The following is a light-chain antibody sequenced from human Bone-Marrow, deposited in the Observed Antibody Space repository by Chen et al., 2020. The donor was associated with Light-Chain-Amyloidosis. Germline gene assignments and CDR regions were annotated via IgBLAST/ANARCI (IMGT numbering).Light chain of an antibody. CDR3: QSADSSGTYEVI. Sequence: SYERTQPPSVSVHPGQKARITCSGDDLPTKYAYWYQQKPGQAPVLVIHRDTERPSGISERFSGSSSGTTATLTISGVQAEDEADYHCQSADSSGTYEVIFGGGTKLTVL. CDR2: RDT. V-gene: IGLV3-25*03. J-gene: IGLJ2*01. CDR1: DLPTKY.